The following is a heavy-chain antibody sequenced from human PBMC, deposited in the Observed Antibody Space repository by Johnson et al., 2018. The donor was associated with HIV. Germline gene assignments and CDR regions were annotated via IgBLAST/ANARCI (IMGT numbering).Heavy chain of an antibody. Sequence: QVQLVESGGGVVQPGGSLRLSCVASGFTFSSYAMHWVRQAPGTGLEWVAVISYDGSNKYYADSVKGRFTISRDNSKNTLYLQMNSLRAEDTAVYYCVKGIDSSSWYAFDIWGQGTMVTVSS. CDR3: VKGIDSSSWYAFDI. D-gene: IGHD6-13*01. CDR1: GFTFSSYA. CDR2: ISYDGSNK. J-gene: IGHJ3*02. V-gene: IGHV3-30-3*01.